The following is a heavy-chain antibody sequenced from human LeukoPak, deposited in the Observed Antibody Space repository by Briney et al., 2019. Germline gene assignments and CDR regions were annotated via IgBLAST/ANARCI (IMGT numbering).Heavy chain of an antibody. Sequence: PSETLSLTCTVSGGSISSYYWSWVRQPPGKGLEWIGCIYYSGSTNYNPSLKSRVTISVDTSKNQFSLKLSSVTAADTAVYYCAREALNYDILTGYYSANWFDPWGQGTLVTVSS. J-gene: IGHJ5*02. CDR3: AREALNYDILTGYYSANWFDP. CDR1: GGSISSYY. CDR2: IYYSGST. V-gene: IGHV4-59*01. D-gene: IGHD3-9*01.